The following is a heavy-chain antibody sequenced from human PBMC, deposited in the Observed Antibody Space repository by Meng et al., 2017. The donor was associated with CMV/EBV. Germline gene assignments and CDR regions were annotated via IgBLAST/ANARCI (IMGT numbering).Heavy chain of an antibody. D-gene: IGHD3-3*01. CDR2: ISYDGSNK. Sequence: GESLKISCAASGFTFSSYAMHWVRQAPGKGLEWVAVISYDGSNKYYADSVKGRFTISRDNSKNTLYLQMNSLRAEDTAVYYCARDLFGVVSTHTYYYYGMDVWDQGTTVTVSS. CDR3: ARDLFGVVSTHTYYYYGMDV. V-gene: IGHV3-30*04. CDR1: GFTFSSYA. J-gene: IGHJ6*02.